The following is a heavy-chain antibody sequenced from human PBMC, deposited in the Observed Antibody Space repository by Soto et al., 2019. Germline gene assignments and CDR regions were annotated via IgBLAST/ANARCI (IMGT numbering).Heavy chain of an antibody. CDR2: INPSGGST. CDR3: ARDGITMVRGVLKRYGMDV. V-gene: IGHV1-46*01. CDR1: GYTFTSYY. D-gene: IGHD3-10*01. Sequence: GASVKVSCKASGYTFTSYYMHWVRQAPGQGLEWMGIINPSGGSTSYAQKFQGRVTMTRDTSTSTVYMELSSLRSEDTAVYYCARDGITMVRGVLKRYGMDVWGQGTTVTVSS. J-gene: IGHJ6*02.